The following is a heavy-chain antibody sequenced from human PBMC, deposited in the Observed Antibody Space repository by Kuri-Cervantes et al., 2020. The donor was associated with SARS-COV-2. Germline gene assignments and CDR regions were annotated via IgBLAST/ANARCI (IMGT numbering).Heavy chain of an antibody. D-gene: IGHD3-3*01. CDR2: IYYSGGT. V-gene: IGHV4-39*01. CDR1: GGSISSSRYY. Sequence: SETLSPTCTVSGGSISSSRYYWGWTRQPPGKGLEWIGSIYYSGGTYYNPSLQSQVTISVDTSKNQFSLMLSSVTASDMAVYYCARQRKIRFLEWLSPFDYWGQGTLVTVSS. J-gene: IGHJ4*02. CDR3: ARQRKIRFLEWLSPFDY.